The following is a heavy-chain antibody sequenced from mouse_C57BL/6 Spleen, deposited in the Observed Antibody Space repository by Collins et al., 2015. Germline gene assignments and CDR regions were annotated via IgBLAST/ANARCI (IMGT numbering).Heavy chain of an antibody. CDR3: ARGAY. J-gene: IGHJ3*01. V-gene: IGHV1-80*01. CDR2: IFPGDGDT. CDR1: NYW. Sequence: NYWMNWVKQRPGKGLEWIGQIFPGDGDTNYNGKFKGKATLTADKSSSTVYMQLSSLTSEDSAVYFCARGAYWGQGTLVTVSA.